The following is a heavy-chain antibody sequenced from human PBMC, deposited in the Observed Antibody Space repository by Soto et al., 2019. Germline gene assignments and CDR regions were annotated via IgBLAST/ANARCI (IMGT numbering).Heavy chain of an antibody. D-gene: IGHD5-18*01. V-gene: IGHV1-69*13. J-gene: IGHJ4*02. Sequence: SVKVSCKASGGTFSSYAISWVRQAPGQGLEWMGGIIPIFGTANYAQKFQGRVTITADESTSTAYMELSSLRSEDTAVCYCARTIGYSYGAQFDYWGQGTLVTVSS. CDR1: GGTFSSYA. CDR3: ARTIGYSYGAQFDY. CDR2: IIPIFGTA.